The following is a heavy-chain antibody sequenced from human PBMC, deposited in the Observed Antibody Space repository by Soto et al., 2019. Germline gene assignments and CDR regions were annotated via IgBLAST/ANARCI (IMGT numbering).Heavy chain of an antibody. CDR2: IIPIFGTA. J-gene: IGHJ4*02. V-gene: IGHV1-69*01. D-gene: IGHD3-22*01. CDR3: ARDRGIIKVEYYYDV. Sequence: QVQLVQSGAEVKKPGSSVKVSCKASGGTFSSYAISWVRRAPGRGLVWMGGIIPIFGTANYAQKFQGQLTITADESTSTAYMELSSMISEDTAVDYCARDRGIIKVEYYYDVWGQGTLVTVSS. CDR1: GGTFSSYA.